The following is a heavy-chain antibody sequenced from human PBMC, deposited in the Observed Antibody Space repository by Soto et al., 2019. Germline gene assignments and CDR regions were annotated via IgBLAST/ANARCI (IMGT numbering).Heavy chain of an antibody. V-gene: IGHV3-33*01. CDR2: IWYDGSNK. D-gene: IGHD3-10*01. J-gene: IGHJ4*02. CDR1: GFTFSSYG. CDR3: ARGYTITMVRGVQFDY. Sequence: PGGSLRLSCAASGFTFSSYGMHWVRQAPGKGLEWVAAIWYDGSNKYYADSVKGRFTISRDNSKNTLYLQMNSLRAEDTAVYYCARGYTITMVRGVQFDYWGQGTLVTVSS.